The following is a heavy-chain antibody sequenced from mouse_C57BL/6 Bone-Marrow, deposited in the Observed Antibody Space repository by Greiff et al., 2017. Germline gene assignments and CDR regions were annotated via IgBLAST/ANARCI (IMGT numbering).Heavy chain of an antibody. J-gene: IGHJ4*01. CDR3: ANGYPIYYYAMDY. Sequence: QVQLQQPGAELVKPGASVKMSCKASGYTFTSYWIPWVKQRPGQGLEWIGDIYPGSGSTNYNEKFKSKATLTVDTSSSAAYMQRSSLTSEDSAVYYGANGYPIYYYAMDYWGQGTSVTVSS. CDR1: GYTFTSYW. CDR2: IYPGSGST. V-gene: IGHV1-55*01. D-gene: IGHD2-2*01.